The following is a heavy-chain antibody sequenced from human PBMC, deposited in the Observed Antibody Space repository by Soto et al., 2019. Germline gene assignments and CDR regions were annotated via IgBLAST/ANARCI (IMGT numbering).Heavy chain of an antibody. D-gene: IGHD1-26*01. V-gene: IGHV1-2*02. CDR2: IGPESGAT. J-gene: IGHJ4*02. Sequence: GASVKVSCKASGYTFTGHYIHWVRQAPEQGPEWMGEIGPESGATRYAQRFQGRVTMTRDMSITTVHMELNNLSPDDTAVYYCGRGRSGQIVVFYWGQGTPVTV. CDR1: GYTFTGHY. CDR3: GRGRSGQIVVFY.